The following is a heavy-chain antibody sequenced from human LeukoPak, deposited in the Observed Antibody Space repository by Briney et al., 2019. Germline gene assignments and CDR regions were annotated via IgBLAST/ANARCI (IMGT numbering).Heavy chain of an antibody. J-gene: IGHJ4*02. V-gene: IGHV3-11*04. CDR1: GFTFSDYY. Sequence: GGSPRLSCAASGFTFSDYYMSWIRQAPGKGLEWVSYISSSGSTIYYADSVKGRFTISRDNAKNSLYLQMNSLRAEDTAVYYCARAQGYYDSSGYYGSLWGQGTLVTVSS. CDR3: ARAQGYYDSSGYYGSL. CDR2: ISSSGSTI. D-gene: IGHD3-22*01.